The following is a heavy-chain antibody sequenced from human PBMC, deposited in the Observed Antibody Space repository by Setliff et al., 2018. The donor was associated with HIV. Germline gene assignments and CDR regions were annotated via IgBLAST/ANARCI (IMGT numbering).Heavy chain of an antibody. D-gene: IGHD6-13*01. CDR1: GYRFMSYG. CDR3: ARVGHSSSYHYYGMDV. J-gene: IGHJ6*02. CDR2: IIPMFGTG. Sequence: ASVKVSCKGSGYRFMSYGFTWVRQAPGQGLEWMGGIIPMFGTGFYAQKFQGRVTITTDESRSTAYMELSSLSSEDTAVFYCARVGHSSSYHYYGMDVWGQGTTVTVSS. V-gene: IGHV1-69*05.